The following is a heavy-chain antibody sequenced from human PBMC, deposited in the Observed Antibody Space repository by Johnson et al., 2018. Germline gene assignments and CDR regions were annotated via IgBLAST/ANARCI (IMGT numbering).Heavy chain of an antibody. CDR1: GFTFDDYA. CDR3: AKVLPTIR. J-gene: IGHJ4*02. V-gene: IGHV3-9*01. D-gene: IGHD4-17*01. Sequence: VQLVESGGGLAQPGRSLRLSCAASGFTFDDYALHWVRKAPGKGVEWVSGISWNGGRIGYADSVKGRFTISRDNAKTSLYLQMNRLRAEDTALYYCAKVLPTIRWGQGTLVAVSS. CDR2: ISWNGGRI.